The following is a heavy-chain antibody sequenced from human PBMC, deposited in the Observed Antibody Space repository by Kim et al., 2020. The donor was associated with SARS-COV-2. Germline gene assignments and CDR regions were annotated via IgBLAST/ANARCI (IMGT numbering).Heavy chain of an antibody. J-gene: IGHJ4*02. CDR3: ARVAYSGSYYWAFDY. Sequence: AEPVKVRFTLSRDNAMNSLYLQMNSLRGDDTALYYCARVAYSGSYYWAFDYWGRGALVTVSS. D-gene: IGHD3-10*01. V-gene: IGHV3-48*01.